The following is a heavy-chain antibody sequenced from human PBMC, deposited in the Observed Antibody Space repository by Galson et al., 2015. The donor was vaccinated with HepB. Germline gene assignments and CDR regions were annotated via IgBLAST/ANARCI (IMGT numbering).Heavy chain of an antibody. J-gene: IGHJ3*02. D-gene: IGHD2-15*01. V-gene: IGHV5-51*01. CDR2: IYPGDSDT. CDR3: ARQGTYCSGGSCYPDAFDI. Sequence: QSGAEVKKPGESLKISCTSSGYSFTSYWIGWVRQMPGKGLEWMGIIYPGDSDTRYSPSFQGQVTISADKSISTAYLQWSSLKASDTAMYYCARQGTYCSGGSCYPDAFDIWGQGTMVTVSS. CDR1: GYSFTSYW.